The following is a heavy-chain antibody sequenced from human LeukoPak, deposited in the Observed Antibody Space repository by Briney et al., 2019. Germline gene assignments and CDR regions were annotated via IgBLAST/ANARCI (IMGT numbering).Heavy chain of an antibody. D-gene: IGHD3-10*01. Sequence: SETLSLTCAVNGGTFSGYYWTWIRQPPGKGLEWIGEINHKGSTNYNPSLMSRVSTSVDTSKNQFSLKLSSVTAADTAVYYCARGPHYYGSGSYEYSYYYYYYGMDVWGNGTTVTVSS. CDR1: GGTFSGYY. V-gene: IGHV4-34*01. CDR3: ARGPHYYGSGSYEYSYYYYYYGMDV. CDR2: INHKGST. J-gene: IGHJ6*04.